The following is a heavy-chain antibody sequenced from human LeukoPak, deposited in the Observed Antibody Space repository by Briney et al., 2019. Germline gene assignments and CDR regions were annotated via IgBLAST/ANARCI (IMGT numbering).Heavy chain of an antibody. CDR3: AKGYSGYVDY. CDR1: GFTFSTYA. J-gene: IGHJ4*02. V-gene: IGHV3-9*01. Sequence: GGSLRLSCAVSGFTFSTYAMHWVRQAPGKGLEWVSGISWNSGSIGYADSVKGRFTISRDNAKNSLYLQMNSLRAEDTALYYCAKGYSGYVDYWGQGTLVTVSS. D-gene: IGHD1-26*01. CDR2: ISWNSGSI.